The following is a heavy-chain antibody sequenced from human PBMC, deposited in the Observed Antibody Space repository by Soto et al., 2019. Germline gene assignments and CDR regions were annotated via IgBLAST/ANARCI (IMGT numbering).Heavy chain of an antibody. D-gene: IGHD3-10*01. V-gene: IGHV1-3*01. J-gene: IGHJ3*02. CDR3: ARFDGAMARAFDI. CDR2: INAGNGNT. CDR1: GYTFTSYA. Sequence: ASVKVSCKASGYTFTSYAMHWVRQAPGQRLEWMGWINAGNGNTKYSQKFQGRVTITRDTSASTACMELSSLRSEDTAVYYCARFDGAMARAFDIWGQGTMVTVSS.